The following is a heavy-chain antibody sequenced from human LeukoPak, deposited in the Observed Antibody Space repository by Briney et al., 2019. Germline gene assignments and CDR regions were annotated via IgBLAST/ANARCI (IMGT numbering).Heavy chain of an antibody. CDR1: GGSFSGYY. CDR3: ARGLPKRGAFLTGYYYFDY. Sequence: KPSETLSLTCAVYGGSFSGYYWSWVRQPPGKGLEWIGEINHSGSTNYNPSLKSRVTISVDTSKNQFSLKLSSVTAADTAVYYCARGLPKRGAFLTGYYYFDYWGQGTLVTVSS. V-gene: IGHV4-34*01. J-gene: IGHJ4*02. D-gene: IGHD3-9*01. CDR2: INHSGST.